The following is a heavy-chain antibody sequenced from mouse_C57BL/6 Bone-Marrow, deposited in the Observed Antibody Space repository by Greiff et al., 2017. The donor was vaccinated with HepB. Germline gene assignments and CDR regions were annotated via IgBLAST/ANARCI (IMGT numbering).Heavy chain of an antibody. CDR3: ARSTLWFAY. J-gene: IGHJ3*01. CDR2: IYPGDGDT. V-gene: IGHV1-82*01. CDR1: GYAFSSSW. Sequence: VQLQQSGPELVKPGASVKISCKASGYAFSSSWMNWVKQRPGKGLEWIGRIYPGDGDTNYNGKFKGKATLTADKSSSTAYMQLSSLTSEDSAVYFCARSTLWFAYWGQVTLVTVSA.